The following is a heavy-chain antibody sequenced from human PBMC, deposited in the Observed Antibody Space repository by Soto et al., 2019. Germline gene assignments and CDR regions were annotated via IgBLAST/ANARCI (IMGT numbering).Heavy chain of an antibody. V-gene: IGHV5-51*01. CDR1: GYSSTSYW. J-gene: IGHJ6*02. Sequence: PXECLIMYLKGSGYSSTSYWLVWVRPLPGKGLEWMGIIYPGDSDTTYSTSFQGQVTISADKSIRTAYLQWSSLKASDTAMYYCARITVTEGSYGRDVWGQGSTVTVSS. CDR2: IYPGDSDT. CDR3: ARITVTEGSYGRDV. D-gene: IGHD4-4*01.